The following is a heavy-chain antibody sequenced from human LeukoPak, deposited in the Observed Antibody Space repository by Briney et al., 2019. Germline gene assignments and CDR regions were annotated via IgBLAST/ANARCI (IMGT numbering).Heavy chain of an antibody. D-gene: IGHD3-22*01. J-gene: IGHJ6*02. CDR2: ISAYNGNT. V-gene: IGHV1-18*01. Sequence: ASVKVSCKASGYTFTSYGISWARQAPGQGLEWMGWISAYNGNTNYAQKLQGRVTMTTDTSTSTAYMELRSLRSDDTAVYYCAREYYYDSSGYTYYYYGMDVWGQGTTVTVSS. CDR3: AREYYYDSSGYTYYYYGMDV. CDR1: GYTFTSYG.